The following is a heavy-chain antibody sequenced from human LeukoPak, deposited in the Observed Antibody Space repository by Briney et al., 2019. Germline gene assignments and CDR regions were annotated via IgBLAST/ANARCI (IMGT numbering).Heavy chain of an antibody. V-gene: IGHV3-23*01. Sequence: GGSPRLSCAASGFTFSSYAMSWVRQAPGKGLEWVSAISGSGGSTYYADSVKGRFTISRDNSKNTLYLQMNSLRAEDTAVYYCAKGVGLYYDSSGYSQPFDYWGQGTLVTVSS. CDR1: GFTFSSYA. CDR2: ISGSGGST. J-gene: IGHJ4*02. D-gene: IGHD3-22*01. CDR3: AKGVGLYYDSSGYSQPFDY.